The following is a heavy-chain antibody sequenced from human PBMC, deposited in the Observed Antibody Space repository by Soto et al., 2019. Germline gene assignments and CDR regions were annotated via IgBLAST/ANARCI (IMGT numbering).Heavy chain of an antibody. Sequence: GSLTLSCASSGFTLSMSAVNWVRQAPGKGLEWVSYISDSGDRTYYADSVKGRFTISRDRSKNTVSLQMDSLRAEDTAVYYCAKDRGIIVKAGDAFDVWGQGTKVTVSS. CDR1: GFTLSMSA. D-gene: IGHD3-16*02. CDR2: ISDSGDRT. V-gene: IGHV3-23*01. CDR3: AKDRGIIVKAGDAFDV. J-gene: IGHJ3*01.